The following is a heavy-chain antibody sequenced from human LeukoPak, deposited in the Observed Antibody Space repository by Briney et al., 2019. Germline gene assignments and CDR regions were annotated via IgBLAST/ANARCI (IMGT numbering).Heavy chain of an antibody. J-gene: IGHJ4*02. Sequence: GGSLRLPCAASGFTFSSYTMSWVRQAPGKGLEWVSAFYSGGNTYYTGSVKGRFIISRDSSKNTLYLQMNNLRPEDTAMYYCAKLPSSGWLDYWGQGTLVTVSS. CDR3: AKLPSSGWLDY. V-gene: IGHV3-23*05. CDR2: FYSGGNT. D-gene: IGHD6-19*01. CDR1: GFTFSSYT.